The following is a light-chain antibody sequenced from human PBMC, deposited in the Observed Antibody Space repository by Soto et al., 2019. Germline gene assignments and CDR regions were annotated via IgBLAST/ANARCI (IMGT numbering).Light chain of an antibody. V-gene: IGKV3D-15*01. CDR3: QQYNNWPFS. CDR2: GAS. Sequence: ATLSVSPGERATLSCRASQSVSSNLAWYQQKPGQAPRLLIYGASSRATGIPDRFSGSGSGTDFTLTISGLQSEDSAVYFCQQYNNWPFSFGQGTRLEIK. J-gene: IGKJ5*01. CDR1: QSVSSN.